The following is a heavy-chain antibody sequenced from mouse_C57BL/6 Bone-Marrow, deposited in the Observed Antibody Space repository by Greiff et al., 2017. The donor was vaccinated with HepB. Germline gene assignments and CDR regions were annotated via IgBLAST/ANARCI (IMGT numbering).Heavy chain of an antibody. CDR1: GYTFTSYW. J-gene: IGHJ1*03. Sequence: VQLQQSGAELAKPGASVKLSCKASGYTFTSYWMHWVKQRPGQGLEWIGYINPSSGYTKYNQKFKDKATLTADNSSSTAYMQLSSLTYEDSAVYYCEGFFKITTVVARYFDVWGTGTTVTVSS. CDR3: EGFFKITTVVARYFDV. CDR2: INPSSGYT. D-gene: IGHD1-1*01. V-gene: IGHV1-7*01.